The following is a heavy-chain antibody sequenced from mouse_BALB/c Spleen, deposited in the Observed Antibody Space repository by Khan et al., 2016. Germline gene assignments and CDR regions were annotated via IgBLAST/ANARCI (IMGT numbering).Heavy chain of an antibody. Sequence: EVELVESGGGLVQPGGSLKLSCAASGFTFSSYGMSWVRQTPDKRLELVATINSNGGSTYYPDSVKGRFTISRDNAKNTLYLQMSSLKSDDTSMYYCSRVYGNFAYWGQGTLVTVSA. D-gene: IGHD2-1*01. V-gene: IGHV5-6-3*01. CDR1: GFTFSSYG. J-gene: IGHJ3*01. CDR3: SRVYGNFAY. CDR2: INSNGGST.